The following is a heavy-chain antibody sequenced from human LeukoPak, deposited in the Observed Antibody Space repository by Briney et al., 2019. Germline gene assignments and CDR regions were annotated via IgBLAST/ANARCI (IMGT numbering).Heavy chain of an antibody. D-gene: IGHD6-25*01. CDR1: GFTFSAHH. V-gene: IGHV3-23*01. Sequence: GGSLRLSCATSGFTFSAHHMNWVRQAPGKGLEWVSGITVSGATTYYADSVKGRFTISRDSSQSTLYLQMNSLRAEDTAVYYCARAEAAGDNRGGYYYFYMDVWGKGTTVTVPS. CDR3: ARAEAAGDNRGGYYYFYMDV. J-gene: IGHJ6*03. CDR2: ITVSGATT.